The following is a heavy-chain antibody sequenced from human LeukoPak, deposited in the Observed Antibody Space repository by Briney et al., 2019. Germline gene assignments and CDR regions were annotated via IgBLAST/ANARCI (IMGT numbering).Heavy chain of an antibody. CDR1: GGSFSSYA. V-gene: IGHV1-69*06. CDR2: IIPIFGTA. CDR3: ARNDYGDYFY. D-gene: IGHD4-17*01. J-gene: IGHJ4*02. Sequence: ASMKLSCKASGGSFSSYAISRERQPPGPGLEWMGGIIPIFGTANYAQKFQGKVTITADKSTSTAYMELSSLRSEDTAVYYCARNDYGDYFYWGQGTLVTVSS.